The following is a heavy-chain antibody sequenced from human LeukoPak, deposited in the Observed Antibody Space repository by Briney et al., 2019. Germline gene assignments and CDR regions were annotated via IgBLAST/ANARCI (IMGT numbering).Heavy chain of an antibody. CDR2: IRYDGSNK. CDR1: GFTFSSYG. D-gene: IGHD3-9*01. J-gene: IGHJ4*02. Sequence: GGSLRLSCAASGFTFSSYGMHWVRQAPGKGLEWVAFIRYDGSNKYYADSVKGRFTISRDNSKNTLYLQMNSLRAEDTAVYYCAKDGDSDGYFDWLLYGHYFDYWGQGTLVTVSS. CDR3: AKDGDSDGYFDWLLYGHYFDY. V-gene: IGHV3-30*02.